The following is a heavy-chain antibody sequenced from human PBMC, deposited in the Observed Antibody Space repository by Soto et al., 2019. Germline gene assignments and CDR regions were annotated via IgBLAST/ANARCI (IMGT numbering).Heavy chain of an antibody. V-gene: IGHV1-69*13. CDR3: ARVAVTARPYGWFDP. Sequence: VKVSCKASGGTFSSYAISWVRQAPGQGLEWMGGIIPIFGTANYAQKFQGRVTITADESTSTAYMELSSLRSEDTAGYYCARVAVTARPYGWFDPWGQGTLVTVSS. CDR2: IIPIFGTA. D-gene: IGHD4-17*01. J-gene: IGHJ5*02. CDR1: GGTFSSYA.